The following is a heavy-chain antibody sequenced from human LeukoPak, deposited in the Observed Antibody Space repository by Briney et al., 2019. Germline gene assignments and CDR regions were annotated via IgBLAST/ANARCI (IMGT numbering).Heavy chain of an antibody. Sequence: PGGSLRLSCAASGFTFSSYGMHWVRQAPGKGLEWVAFIRYDGSNKYYADSVKGRFTISRDNSKNTLYLQMNSLRAEDTAVYYCAKDWYGSSTSCSHFDYWGQGTLVTVSS. V-gene: IGHV3-30*02. CDR3: AKDWYGSSTSCSHFDY. CDR1: GFTFSSYG. D-gene: IGHD2-2*01. CDR2: IRYDGSNK. J-gene: IGHJ4*02.